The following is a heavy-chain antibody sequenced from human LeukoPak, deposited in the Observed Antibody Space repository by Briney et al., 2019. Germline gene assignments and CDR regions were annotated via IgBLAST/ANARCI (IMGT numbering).Heavy chain of an antibody. CDR3: AKGSAVAGNEYFQH. CDR2: ISYDGSNK. D-gene: IGHD6-19*01. J-gene: IGHJ1*01. CDR1: GFTFSSYG. Sequence: GGSLRLSCAASGFTFSSYGMHWVRQAPGKGLEWVAVISYDGSNKYYADSVKGRFTNSRDNSKNTLYLQMNSLRAEETAVYYCAKGSAVAGNEYFQHWGQGTLVTVSS. V-gene: IGHV3-30*18.